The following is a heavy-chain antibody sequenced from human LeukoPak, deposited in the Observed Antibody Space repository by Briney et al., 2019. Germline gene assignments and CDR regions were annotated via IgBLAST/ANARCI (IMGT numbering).Heavy chain of an antibody. CDR3: ARESYYDSSGYPYYFDY. V-gene: IGHV4-4*02. D-gene: IGHD3-22*01. Sequence: PSETLSLTCAVSGGSISSSNWWSWVRQPPGKGLEWIGEIYHSGSTNYNPSLKSRVTISVDKSMNQFSLKLSSVTAADTAVYYCARESYYDSSGYPYYFDYWGQGTLVTVSS. CDR1: GGSISSSNW. J-gene: IGHJ4*02. CDR2: IYHSGST.